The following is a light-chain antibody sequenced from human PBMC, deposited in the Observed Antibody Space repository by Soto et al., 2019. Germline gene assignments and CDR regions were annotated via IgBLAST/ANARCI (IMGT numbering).Light chain of an antibody. V-gene: IGLV1-40*01. J-gene: IGLJ1*01. CDR3: QSYDNSLSGSYV. Sequence: QSVLTQPPSVSVAPGQRVTISCTGSDSSIGAGYDVHWYQQLPGTPPKVLIYGNSNRPSGVPDRFSASKSGTSASLAITGLQAEDEADYYCQSYDNSLSGSYVFGSGTKVTVL. CDR1: DSSIGAGYD. CDR2: GNS.